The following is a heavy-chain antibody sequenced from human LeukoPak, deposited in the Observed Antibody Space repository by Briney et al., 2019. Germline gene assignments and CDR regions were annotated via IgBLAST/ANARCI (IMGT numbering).Heavy chain of an antibody. Sequence: GGSLRLSCAASGFTFSSYGMHWVRQAPGKGLEWVAYIRYDGSNKYYADSVKGRFTISRDISKNTLYLQMNSLRAEDTAVYYCARDYAVVADYWGQGTLVTVSS. D-gene: IGHD4-23*01. CDR1: GFTFSSYG. J-gene: IGHJ4*02. V-gene: IGHV3-30*02. CDR2: IRYDGSNK. CDR3: ARDYAVVADY.